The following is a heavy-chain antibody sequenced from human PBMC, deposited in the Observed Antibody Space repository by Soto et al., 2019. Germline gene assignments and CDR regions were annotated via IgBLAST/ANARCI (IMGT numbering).Heavy chain of an antibody. CDR2: INPYSGAT. Sequence: QVQLVQSGAEVKKPGASVKVSCKASGYTFSDYYVHWVRQAPGQGLEWMGWINPYSGATNYAQKFQDWVTMTGDASVSTAYLELTPLVSDDTAVYYCARARANVAPHWFDPWGQGTLVIVSS. D-gene: IGHD5-12*01. J-gene: IGHJ5*02. V-gene: IGHV1-2*04. CDR3: ARARANVAPHWFDP. CDR1: GYTFSDYY.